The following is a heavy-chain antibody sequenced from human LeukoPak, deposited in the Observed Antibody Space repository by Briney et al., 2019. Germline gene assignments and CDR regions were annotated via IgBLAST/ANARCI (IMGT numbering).Heavy chain of an antibody. CDR2: IRYDGSNK. CDR1: GFTFSSYG. D-gene: IGHD3-22*01. V-gene: IGHV3-30*02. J-gene: IGHJ4*02. CDR3: AKGPNYYDSSGTYYFDY. Sequence: GGSLRLSCAASGFTFSSYGMHWVRQAPGRGLEWVAFIRYDGSNKYYADSVKGRFTISRDNSKNTLYLQMNSLRAEDTAVYYCAKGPNYYDSSGTYYFDYWGQGTLVTVSS.